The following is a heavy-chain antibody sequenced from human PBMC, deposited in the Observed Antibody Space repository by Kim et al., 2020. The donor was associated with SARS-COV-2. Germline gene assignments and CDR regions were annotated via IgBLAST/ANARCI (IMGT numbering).Heavy chain of an antibody. J-gene: IGHJ5*02. Sequence: SETLSLTCSVSGDSISTGIYYWAWIRQPPGKGLQWIGSMFHRGTTYYNPSLRSRVTISVDLSTNQLSLRVTSVTAADTAVYYCASASTTNYELGYFYPWGQGTLVTVFS. CDR1: GDSISTGIYY. D-gene: IGHD3-3*01. CDR2: MFHRGTT. CDR3: ASASTTNYELGYFYP. V-gene: IGHV4-39*01.